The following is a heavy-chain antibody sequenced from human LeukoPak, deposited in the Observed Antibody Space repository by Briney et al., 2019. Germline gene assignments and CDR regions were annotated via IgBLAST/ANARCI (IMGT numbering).Heavy chain of an antibody. D-gene: IGHD2-15*01. CDR2: IDTTGDT. CDR1: GFTFSTYN. V-gene: IGHV3-13*01. Sequence: GGSLRLSCAASGFTFSTYNMHWVRQATGKGLEWASAIDTTGDTYYPGSVKGRFTISRENAKNSLYLQMNSLRAGDTAVYYCARDRGGGHMDVWGKGTTVTISS. J-gene: IGHJ6*03. CDR3: ARDRGGGHMDV.